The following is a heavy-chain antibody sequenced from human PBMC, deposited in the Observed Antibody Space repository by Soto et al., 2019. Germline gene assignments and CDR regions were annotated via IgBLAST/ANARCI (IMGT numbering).Heavy chain of an antibody. D-gene: IGHD5-12*01. J-gene: IGHJ6*02. CDR2: IKQDGSEK. CDR1: GFTFSSYW. CDR3: ARDPSIVATTGTYNYYYGMDV. Sequence: EVQLVESGGGLVQPGGSLRLSCAASGFTFSSYWMSWVRQAPGKGLEWVANIKQDGSEKYYVDSVKGRFTISRDNAKNSLYLQMNSLRAEDTAVYYCARDPSIVATTGTYNYYYGMDVWGQGTTVTVSS. V-gene: IGHV3-7*04.